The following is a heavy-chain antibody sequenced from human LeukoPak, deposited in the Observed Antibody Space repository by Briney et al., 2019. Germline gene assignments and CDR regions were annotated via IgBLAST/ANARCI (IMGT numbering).Heavy chain of an antibody. J-gene: IGHJ6*02. CDR1: GFSFSTYW. CDR2: IKEDGSEK. Sequence: GGSLRLSCAASGFSFSTYWMHWVRQAPGKGLEWVANIKEDGSEKNSADSVKGRFTISRDNAKNSLYLQMNSLRAEDTAVYYCARDPGNYYGMDVWGQGTLVTVSS. V-gene: IGHV3-7*01. D-gene: IGHD2/OR15-2a*01. CDR3: ARDPGNYYGMDV.